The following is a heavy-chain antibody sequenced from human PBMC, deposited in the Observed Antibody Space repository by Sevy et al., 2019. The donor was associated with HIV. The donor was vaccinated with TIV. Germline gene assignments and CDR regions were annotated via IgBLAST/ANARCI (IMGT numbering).Heavy chain of an antibody. J-gene: IGHJ4*02. CDR2: IIPVLGTP. D-gene: IGHD2-21*02. CDR3: MSPLASVVTALF. Sequence: ASVKVSCKASGGIFSTSSISWVRQAPGQGLEWMGRIIPVLGTPNYAQKFQGRVTITADTSTSTAYMELSSLRSDDTAIYYCMSPLASVVTALFWGQGTLVTVSS. CDR1: GGIFSTSS. V-gene: IGHV1-69*08.